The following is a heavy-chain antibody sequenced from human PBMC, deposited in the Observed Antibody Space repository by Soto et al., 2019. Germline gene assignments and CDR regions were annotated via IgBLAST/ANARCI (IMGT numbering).Heavy chain of an antibody. D-gene: IGHD3-22*01. CDR2: ISGYNGNT. CDR1: GYTFTDYG. V-gene: IGHV1-18*04. J-gene: IGHJ6*02. Sequence: QVQLVESGAEVKKPGASVKVSCKASGYTFTDYGISWVRQAPGQGLEWMGWISGYNGNTKYEQKYQGTVTMATDTPTKTAYMELRRLRSADTALYYCARDREDDYDSSGNYYYHSGMDVWGQG. CDR3: ARDREDDYDSSGNYYYHSGMDV.